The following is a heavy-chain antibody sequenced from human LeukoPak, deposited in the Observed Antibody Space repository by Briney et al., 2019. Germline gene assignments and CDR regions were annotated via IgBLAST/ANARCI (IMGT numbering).Heavy chain of an antibody. V-gene: IGHV4-31*03. Sequence: SQTLSLTCTVSGGSISSGGYYWSWIRQHPGKGLEWIGYIYYSGSTYYNPPLKSRVTISVDTSKNQFSLKLSSVTAADTAAYYCARESMVRGIRYFDYWGQGTLVTVSS. D-gene: IGHD3-10*01. J-gene: IGHJ4*02. CDR1: GGSISSGGYY. CDR2: IYYSGST. CDR3: ARESMVRGIRYFDY.